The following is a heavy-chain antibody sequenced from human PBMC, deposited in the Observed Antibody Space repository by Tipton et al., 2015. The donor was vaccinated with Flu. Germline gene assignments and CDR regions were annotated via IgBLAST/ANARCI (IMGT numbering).Heavy chain of an antibody. CDR2: VYTNTNT. J-gene: IGHJ3*02. CDR1: GDSISRGSYY. CDR3: ARGDYGDYDHEADAFDI. V-gene: IGHV4-61*02. Sequence: TLSLTCTVSGDSISRGSYYYNWIRQPAGEGLEWIGRVYTNTNTNSKASLKSRVTISIDRSKNQFSLRSSSVTAADTAMYYCARGDYGDYDHEADAFDIWGQGTLVIVSA. D-gene: IGHD4-17*01.